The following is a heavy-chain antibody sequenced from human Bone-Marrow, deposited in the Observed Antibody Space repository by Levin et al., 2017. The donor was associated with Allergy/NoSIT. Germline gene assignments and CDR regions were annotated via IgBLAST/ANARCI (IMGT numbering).Heavy chain of an antibody. V-gene: IGHV3-7*01. D-gene: IGHD6-19*01. Sequence: ETLSLTCAGSGSTFDSYWMTWVRQAPGKGLEWVANINQDGSEKHYLDSVRGRFTISRDNAKNSLYLQMNSLRAEDTALYYCASLRSSSLRDWGQGTLVTVSS. CDR3: ASLRSSSLRD. J-gene: IGHJ4*02. CDR1: GSTFDSYW. CDR2: INQDGSEK.